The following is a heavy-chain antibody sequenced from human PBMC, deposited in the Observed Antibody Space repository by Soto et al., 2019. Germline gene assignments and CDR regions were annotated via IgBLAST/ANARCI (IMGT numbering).Heavy chain of an antibody. J-gene: IGHJ4*02. D-gene: IGHD3-22*01. Sequence: EVQLVESGGGLVQPGGSLRLSCAASGFTFSSYWMHWVRQAPGKGLVWVSRIKSDGSGTSYADSVKGRLTISRDNAKNTLYRQMNSLRAEDTAVYYCARGDGDYYDGNGYLGRHWGQGTLVTVSP. V-gene: IGHV3-74*01. CDR1: GFTFSSYW. CDR2: IKSDGSGT. CDR3: ARGDGDYYDGNGYLGRH.